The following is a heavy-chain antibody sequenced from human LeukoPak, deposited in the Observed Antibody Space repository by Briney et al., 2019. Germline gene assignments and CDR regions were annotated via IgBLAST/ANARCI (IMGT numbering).Heavy chain of an antibody. CDR3: ARGGYYGSGNDFRFDP. CDR2: IYYSGST. J-gene: IGHJ5*02. V-gene: IGHV4-39*07. Sequence: PSETLSLTCTVSGGPISSSSYYWGWIRQPPGKGLEWIGSIYYSGSTYYNPSLKSRVTISVETSKNQFSLKLKSVTAADTAVYYCARGGYYGSGNDFRFDPWGQGTLVTVSS. D-gene: IGHD3-10*01. CDR1: GGPISSSSYY.